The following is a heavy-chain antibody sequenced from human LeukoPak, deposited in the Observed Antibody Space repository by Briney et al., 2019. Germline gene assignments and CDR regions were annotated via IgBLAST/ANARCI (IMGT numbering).Heavy chain of an antibody. V-gene: IGHV1-69*13. CDR1: GGTFSSYA. CDR3: ARAPRIAAFDNWFDP. CDR2: IIPIFGTA. D-gene: IGHD6-6*01. J-gene: IGHJ5*02. Sequence: SVKVSCKASGGTFSSYAISWARQAPGQGLEWMGGIIPIFGTANYAQKFQGRVTITADESTSTAYMELSSLRSEDTAVYYCARAPRIAAFDNWFDPWGQGTLVTVSS.